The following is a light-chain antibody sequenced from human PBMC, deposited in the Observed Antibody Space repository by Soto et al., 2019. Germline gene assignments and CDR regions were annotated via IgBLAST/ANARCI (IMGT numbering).Light chain of an antibody. J-gene: IGLJ1*01. CDR2: EVS. Sequence: QSALTQPPSASGSPGQSVTISCTGTSSDVGGYNYISWYQHHPGKAPKLMIYEVSQRPSGVPDRFSGSKSGNTASLTISGLKVEDEADYYCCSSGGSPTYVFGTGTKLTVL. V-gene: IGLV2-8*01. CDR3: CSSGGSPTYV. CDR1: SSDVGGYNY.